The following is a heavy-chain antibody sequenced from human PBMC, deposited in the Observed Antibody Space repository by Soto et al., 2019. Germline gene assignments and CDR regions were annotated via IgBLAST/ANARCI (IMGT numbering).Heavy chain of an antibody. Sequence: SETLSLTCTVSGDSIISSDFYWGWFRHPPGKGLEWIGSIFYLGSSYYNPSLKSRVTMSVDTSKNQFSLRLRSVTAADTALYFCARHSLAIRKNNWFDPWGQG. V-gene: IGHV4-39*01. CDR1: GDSIISSDFY. J-gene: IGHJ5*02. D-gene: IGHD3-3*02. CDR2: IFYLGSS. CDR3: ARHSLAIRKNNWFDP.